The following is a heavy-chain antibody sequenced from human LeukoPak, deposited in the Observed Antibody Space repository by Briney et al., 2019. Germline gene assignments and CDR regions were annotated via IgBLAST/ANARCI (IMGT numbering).Heavy chain of an antibody. J-gene: IGHJ4*02. Sequence: GGSLRLSCAASGFTFRSYVMTWVRQAPGKGLKWVSSITASGSTTYYADSVKGRFTISRDNSKNTLYLQMNSLRAEDTAVYYCAKHLSAMASFDHWGQGTLVTVSS. CDR1: GFTFRSYV. D-gene: IGHD5-18*01. CDR2: ITASGSTT. CDR3: AKHLSAMASFDH. V-gene: IGHV3-23*01.